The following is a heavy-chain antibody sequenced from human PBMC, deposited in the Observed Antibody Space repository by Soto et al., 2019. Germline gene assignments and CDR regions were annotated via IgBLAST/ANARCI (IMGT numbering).Heavy chain of an antibody. J-gene: IGHJ5*02. CDR1: GGTFSSYA. V-gene: IGHV1-69*06. CDR2: IIPIFGTA. CDR3: ARERYFDWLKNWFDP. Sequence: SVKVSCKASGGTFSSYAISWVRQAPGQGLEWMGGIIPIFGTANYAQKFQGRVTITADKSTSTAYMELSSLRSEDTAVYYCARERYFDWLKNWFDPWGQGTLVTVSS. D-gene: IGHD3-9*01.